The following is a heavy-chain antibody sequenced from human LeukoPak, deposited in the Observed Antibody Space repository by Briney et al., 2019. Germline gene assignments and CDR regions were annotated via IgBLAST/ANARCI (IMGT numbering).Heavy chain of an antibody. D-gene: IGHD4-17*01. CDR2: ISSSSSYI. CDR3: AREPSIRTTVTSWFDP. V-gene: IGHV3-21*01. CDR1: GFTFSSYS. Sequence: PGGSLRLSCAASGFTFSSYSMNWVRQAPGKGLEWVSSISSSSSYIYYADSVKGRFTISRDNAKNSLYLQMNSLRAEDTAVYYCAREPSIRTTVTSWFDPWGQGTLVTVSS. J-gene: IGHJ5*02.